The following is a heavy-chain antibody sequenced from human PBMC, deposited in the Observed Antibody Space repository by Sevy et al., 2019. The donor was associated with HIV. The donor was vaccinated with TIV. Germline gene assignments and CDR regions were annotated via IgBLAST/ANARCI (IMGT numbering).Heavy chain of an antibody. Sequence: GGSLRLSCAASGFTFSSYGMHWVRQAPGKGLEWVAVIWYDGSNKYYADSVKGRFTISRDNSKNTLYLQMNSLRAEDTAVYYCARGNYDFWSGYSHFHYWGQGTLVTVSS. CDR2: IWYDGSNK. CDR3: ARGNYDFWSGYSHFHY. V-gene: IGHV3-33*01. CDR1: GFTFSSYG. J-gene: IGHJ4*02. D-gene: IGHD3-3*01.